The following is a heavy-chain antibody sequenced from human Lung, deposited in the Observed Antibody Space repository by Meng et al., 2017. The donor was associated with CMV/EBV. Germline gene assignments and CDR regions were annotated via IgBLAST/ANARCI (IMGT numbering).Heavy chain of an antibody. D-gene: IGHD5-18*01. Sequence: GEXXKISCAASGFPFRSYAMSWVRQAPGKGLEWVSSISGSVGNTYYADSVKGRFTISRDNSGDTLYMQMSSLRAEDTAVYYCAREEAMVGYYTNWFDALGQGXLVTVSS. CDR3: AREEAMVGYYTNWFDA. V-gene: IGHV3-23*01. J-gene: IGHJ5*02. CDR2: ISGSVGNT. CDR1: GFPFRSYA.